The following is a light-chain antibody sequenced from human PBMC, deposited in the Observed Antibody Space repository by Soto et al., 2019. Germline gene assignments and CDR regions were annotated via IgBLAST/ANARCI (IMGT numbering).Light chain of an antibody. Sequence: EVVMTQSPATLSVSTGGRATLSXRPSLSFCYNFAWYQQKPGQAPRLIXXXAYXRASGIPARFSGSGSGTGFTLTIRSLQLEDLAFAHWQQRTEWPSPSTFGQGTRVDI. J-gene: IGKJ5*01. CDR2: XAY. CDR3: QQRTEWPSPST. V-gene: IGKV3-15*01. CDR1: LSFCYN.